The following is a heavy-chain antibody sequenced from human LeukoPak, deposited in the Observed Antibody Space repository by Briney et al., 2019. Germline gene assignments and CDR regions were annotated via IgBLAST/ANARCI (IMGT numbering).Heavy chain of an antibody. J-gene: IGHJ4*02. V-gene: IGHV1-2*06. CDR2: INPNSGGT. CDR1: GYTFTGYY. D-gene: IGHD6-19*01. Sequence: ASVKVSCKASGYTFTGYYIHWVRQAPGQGLEWMGRINPNSGGTNCAQKFQGRVTMTRDTSISTAYMELSSLRSEDTAVYYCARAASGWYINYWGQGTLVTVSS. CDR3: ARAASGWYINY.